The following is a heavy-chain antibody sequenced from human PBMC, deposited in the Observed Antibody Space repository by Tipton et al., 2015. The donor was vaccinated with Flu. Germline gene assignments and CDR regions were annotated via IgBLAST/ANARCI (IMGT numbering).Heavy chain of an antibody. CDR1: GGSISSHY. V-gene: IGHV4-59*11. D-gene: IGHD3-16*01. CDR2: IYYSGSI. CDR3: AREWGDAFDI. Sequence: TLSLTCTVSGGSISSHYWSWIRQPPGKGLEWIGYIYYSGSISYNPSLKSRVTISVDTSKNQFSLKLSSVTAADPAVYYCAREWGDAFDIWGQGTRVTVSS. J-gene: IGHJ3*02.